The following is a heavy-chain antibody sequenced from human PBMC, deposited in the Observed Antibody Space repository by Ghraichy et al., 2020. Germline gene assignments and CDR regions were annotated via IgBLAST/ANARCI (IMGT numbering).Heavy chain of an antibody. CDR3: AREYYYDSSGYMYNWFDP. V-gene: IGHV1-18*01. CDR2: ISAYNGNT. D-gene: IGHD3-22*01. J-gene: IGHJ5*02. Sequence: ASVKVSCKASGYTFTSYGISWVRQAPGQGLEWMGWISAYNGNTNYAQKLQGRVTMTTDTSTSTAYMELRSLRSDDTAVYYCAREYYYDSSGYMYNWFDPWGQGTLVTVSS. CDR1: GYTFTSYG.